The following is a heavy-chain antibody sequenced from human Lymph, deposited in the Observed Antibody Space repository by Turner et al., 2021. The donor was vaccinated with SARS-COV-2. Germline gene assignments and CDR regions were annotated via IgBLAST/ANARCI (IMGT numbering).Heavy chain of an antibody. V-gene: IGHV1-8*01. D-gene: IGHD3-9*01. CDR3: SRAAQLTVWFDP. J-gene: IGHJ5*02. Sequence: QVQLVQSGAEVKKPGASVKVSCKAAGYTFTSYDINWVRQATGQGLEWMGWMNPNSGNTGDVQKFEGRVTMTSNNSISTGYMEMSSLRSEDTAVYYCSRAAQLTVWFDPWGQGTLVTVSS. CDR1: GYTFTSYD. CDR2: MNPNSGNT.